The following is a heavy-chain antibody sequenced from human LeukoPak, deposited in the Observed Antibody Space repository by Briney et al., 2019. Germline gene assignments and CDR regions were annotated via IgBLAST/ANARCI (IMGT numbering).Heavy chain of an antibody. CDR2: MNPNSGNT. J-gene: IGHJ4*02. D-gene: IGHD6-13*01. CDR3: ARLSSSWYGYY. Sequence: ASVKVSCKASGYTFTSHDINWVRQATGQGLEWMGWMNPNSGNTGYAQKFQGRVTMTRNTSISTAYMELSSLRSEDTAVYYCARLSSSWYGYYWGQGTLVTVSS. CDR1: GYTFTSHD. V-gene: IGHV1-8*01.